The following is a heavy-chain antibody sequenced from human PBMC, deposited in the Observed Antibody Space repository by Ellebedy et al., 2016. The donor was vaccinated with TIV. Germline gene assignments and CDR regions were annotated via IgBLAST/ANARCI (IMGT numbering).Heavy chain of an antibody. Sequence: PGGSLRLSCAVSGFTVRDIGVHWVRQAPGKGLEWVAVISSDGSHKDYADSVKGRFTISRDNSNNTLYLQMNSLRAEDPAVYYCARGGRLPRWVEYWGQGTLVTVSS. CDR1: GFTVRDIG. CDR2: ISSDGSHK. V-gene: IGHV3-30*03. J-gene: IGHJ4*02. D-gene: IGHD2-15*01. CDR3: ARGGRLPRWVEY.